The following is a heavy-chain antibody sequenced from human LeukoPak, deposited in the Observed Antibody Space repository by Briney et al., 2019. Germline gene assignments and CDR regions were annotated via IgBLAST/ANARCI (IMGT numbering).Heavy chain of an antibody. J-gene: IGHJ4*02. Sequence: GGSLRLSCAASGFTFSSYAMSWVRQAPGKGLEWVSAISGSGGSTYYADSVKGRFTISRDNSKNTLYLQMNSLRAEDTAVYYCAKVALPGIAAAGTWDYWGQGTLVTVSS. CDR2: ISGSGGST. CDR1: GFTFSSYA. V-gene: IGHV3-23*01. D-gene: IGHD6-13*01. CDR3: AKVALPGIAAAGTWDY.